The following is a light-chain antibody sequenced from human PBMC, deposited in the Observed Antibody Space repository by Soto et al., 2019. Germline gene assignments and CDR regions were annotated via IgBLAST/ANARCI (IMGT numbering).Light chain of an antibody. J-gene: IGKJ5*01. V-gene: IGKV3-11*01. CDR2: DAS. Sequence: IVCTHSPVTLSLSPWERATLSCMSSQSVGSYLGWYQQKPGQAPRLLIYDASNRAADIPARFSGSGSGTDFTLTISSLEPEDFAVYYCQQRSNWPITFGQGTLLEVK. CDR1: QSVGSY. CDR3: QQRSNWPIT.